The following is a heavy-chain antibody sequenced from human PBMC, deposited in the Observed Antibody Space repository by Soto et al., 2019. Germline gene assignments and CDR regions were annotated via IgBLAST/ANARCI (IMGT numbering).Heavy chain of an antibody. CDR3: ARGVGSGTYYNQDNWFDP. V-gene: IGHV1-18*01. CDR2: INTYNGNT. D-gene: IGHD3-10*01. CDR1: GYTFTNYG. Sequence: QVQLVQSGAEVKKPGASVKVSCKASGYTFTNYGISWVRQAPGQGLEWMGWINTYNGNTNHAQKLQGRVTMTTDTSRRPAYVDLRSLRSADSAVYYCARGVGSGTYYNQDNWFDPWGQGTLVAFSS. J-gene: IGHJ5*02.